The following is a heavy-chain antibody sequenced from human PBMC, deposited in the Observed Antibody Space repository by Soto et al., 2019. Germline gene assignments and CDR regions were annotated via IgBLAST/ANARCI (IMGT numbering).Heavy chain of an antibody. Sequence: EVQLVESGGGLVQPGGSLILSCAASGFTFSSYWMSWVRQAPGKGLEWVANIKQDGSEKYYVDSVKGRFTISRDNAKNSLYLQMNSLRAEDTAVYYCARGALIVKAPSDYWGQGTLVTVSS. V-gene: IGHV3-7*01. D-gene: IGHD3-22*01. CDR2: IKQDGSEK. CDR3: ARGALIVKAPSDY. CDR1: GFTFSSYW. J-gene: IGHJ4*02.